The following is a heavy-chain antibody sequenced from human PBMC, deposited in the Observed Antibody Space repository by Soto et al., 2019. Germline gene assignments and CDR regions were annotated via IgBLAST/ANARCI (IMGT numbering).Heavy chain of an antibody. V-gene: IGHV3-53*01. J-gene: IGHJ6*02. CDR3: TTYTGYGMDV. CDR2: IYTGGST. CDR1: GFIVSSKY. Sequence: GGSLRLSYAVSGFIVSSKYMTWVRQAPGKGLEWVSVIYTGGSTHYADSARGRFTISRDSSKNTLYLQMNSLRAEDAAVYYCTTYTGYGMDVWGQGTTVTVSS. D-gene: IGHD3-16*01.